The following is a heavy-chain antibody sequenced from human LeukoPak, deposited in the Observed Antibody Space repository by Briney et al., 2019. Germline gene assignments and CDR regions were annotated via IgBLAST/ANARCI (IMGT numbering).Heavy chain of an antibody. D-gene: IGHD3-10*02. CDR2: ISSSGSTI. CDR3: AELAITMIGGV. CDR1: GFTFSSYE. V-gene: IGHV3-48*03. Sequence: SGGSLRLSCAASGFTFSSYEMNWVRQAPGKGLGWVSYISSSGSTIYYADSVKGRFTISRDNAKNSLYLQMNSLRAEDTAVYYCAELAITMIGGVWGKGTTVTISS. J-gene: IGHJ6*04.